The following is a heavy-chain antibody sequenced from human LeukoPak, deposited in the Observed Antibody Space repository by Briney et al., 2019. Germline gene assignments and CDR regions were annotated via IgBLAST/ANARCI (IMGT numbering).Heavy chain of an antibody. D-gene: IGHD3-10*01. CDR1: GGSFSGYY. Sequence: SETLSLTCAVYGGSFSGYYWSWIRHPPGKGLEWIGEINHSGSTNYNPSLKSLVTISVETSTNQFYLKLSSVTAADTAVYYCARTMVRGVKGVNWFDPWGQGTLVTVSS. V-gene: IGHV4-34*01. J-gene: IGHJ5*02. CDR2: INHSGST. CDR3: ARTMVRGVKGVNWFDP.